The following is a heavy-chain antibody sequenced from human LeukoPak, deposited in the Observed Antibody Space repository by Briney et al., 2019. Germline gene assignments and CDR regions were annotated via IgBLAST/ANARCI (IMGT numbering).Heavy chain of an antibody. CDR1: GFTFSSYW. CDR2: IQQDGSEK. CDR3: ARGVGNYDYVWGSYRYTYFDS. Sequence: PGGSLRLSCAASGFTFSSYWMSWVRQAPGKGLEWVANIQQDGSEKYYVDSVKGRFTISRDNAKNSLYLQMNSLRAEDTAVFYCARGVGNYDYVWGSYRYTYFDSWGQGTLVTVSS. J-gene: IGHJ4*02. D-gene: IGHD3-16*02. V-gene: IGHV3-7*04.